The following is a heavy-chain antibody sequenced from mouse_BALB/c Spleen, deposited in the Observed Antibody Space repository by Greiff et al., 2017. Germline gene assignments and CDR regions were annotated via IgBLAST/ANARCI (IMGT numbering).Heavy chain of an antibody. CDR2: IWGDGST. V-gene: IGHV2-6-7*01. CDR1: GFSLTGYG. Sequence: QVQLKESGPGLVAPSQSLSITCTVSGFSLTGYGVNWVRQPPGKGLEWLGMIWGDGSTDYNSALKSRLSISKDNSKSQVFLKMNSLQTDDTARYYCAREGWFYYFDYWGQGTTLTVSS. CDR3: AREGWFYYFDY. D-gene: IGHD1-1*02. J-gene: IGHJ2*01.